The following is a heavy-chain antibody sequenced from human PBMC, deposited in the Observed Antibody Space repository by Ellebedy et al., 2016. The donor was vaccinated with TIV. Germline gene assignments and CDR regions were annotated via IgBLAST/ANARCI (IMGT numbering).Heavy chain of an antibody. D-gene: IGHD7-27*01. CDR1: GFIFSSYW. CDR3: GRERWGMIDY. Sequence: GESLTISXVASGFIFSSYWTIWVRQTPGKGLVWVSRINGDGSITHYADSVKGRFTISRDNAKNTLYLQMNFLSAEDTAVYFCGRERWGMIDYWGQGTLVTVSS. CDR2: INGDGSIT. V-gene: IGHV3-74*01. J-gene: IGHJ4*02.